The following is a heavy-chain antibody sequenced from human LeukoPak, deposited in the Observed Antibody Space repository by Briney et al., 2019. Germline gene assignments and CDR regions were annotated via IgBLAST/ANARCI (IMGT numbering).Heavy chain of an antibody. CDR1: GFIFSSYS. CDR2: ITGSGGNT. V-gene: IGHV3-23*01. J-gene: IGHJ6*02. Sequence: GGSLRLSSAASGFIFSSYSMSWVRQAPGMGLEWVSGITGSGGNTYYADSVKGRFTISKDNSKNTVYLQMSSLRVDDTAVYYCAKAASSSWPSYYYGMDVWGQGTTVTVSS. CDR3: AKAASSSWPSYYYGMDV. D-gene: IGHD6-13*01.